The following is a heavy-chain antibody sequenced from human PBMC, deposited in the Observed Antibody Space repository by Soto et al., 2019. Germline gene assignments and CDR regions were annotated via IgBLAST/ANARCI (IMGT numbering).Heavy chain of an antibody. V-gene: IGHV3-11*04. D-gene: IGHD5-12*01. Sequence: GGSLRLSCEASIFTFSDYYMTWIRQAPGKGLEWVSSISSRASATYYADSVKGRFTISRDNAKNTVYLQMNTLSAEDTAVYYCARALFPDVDIYAMDVWGQGTTVTVSS. J-gene: IGHJ6*02. CDR3: ARALFPDVDIYAMDV. CDR2: ISSRASAT. CDR1: IFTFSDYY.